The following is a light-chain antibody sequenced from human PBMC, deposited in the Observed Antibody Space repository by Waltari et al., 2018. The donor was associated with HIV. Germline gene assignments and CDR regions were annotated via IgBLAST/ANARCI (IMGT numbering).Light chain of an antibody. CDR3: QSSDIRLHGLWV. Sequence: QSLLTQPPSVSATPGQRITIPCTGNKSNIGAGHDVHWYRQLPGTAPRLLIFAKSSRPSGVPDRISGSKCTASASRAITGLHAEDEGYYYCQSSDIRLHGLWVFGGGTKVTVL. CDR2: AKS. J-gene: IGLJ3*02. V-gene: IGLV1-40*01. CDR1: KSNIGAGHD.